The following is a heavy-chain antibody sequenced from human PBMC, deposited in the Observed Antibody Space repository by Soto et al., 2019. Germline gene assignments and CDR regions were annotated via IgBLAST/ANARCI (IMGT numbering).Heavy chain of an antibody. Sequence: QVQLVESGGGVVQPGRSLRLSCAASGFTFSSYAMHWVRQAPGKGLEWVAVISYDGSNKYYADSVKGRFTISRDNSKNTLYLQMKSLRAEDTAVYYCARVETELALGPSGYWGQGTLVTVSS. J-gene: IGHJ4*02. CDR1: GFTFSSYA. CDR3: ARVETELALGPSGY. D-gene: IGHD1-7*01. V-gene: IGHV3-30-3*01. CDR2: ISYDGSNK.